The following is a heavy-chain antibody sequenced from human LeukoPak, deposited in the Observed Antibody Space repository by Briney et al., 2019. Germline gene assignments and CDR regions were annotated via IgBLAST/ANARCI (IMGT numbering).Heavy chain of an antibody. V-gene: IGHV4-30-2*01. J-gene: IGHJ3*02. D-gene: IGHD2-2*01. CDR2: IYPSGST. Sequence: SQTLSLTGVVSGGSISSGGYSWSWIRQPPGKGREWIGYIYPSGSTYYNPSLKSRVTISVDRSKNQFSLKLSSVTAADTAVYYCASREAAIGAFDIWGQGTMVTVSS. CDR1: GGSISSGGYS. CDR3: ASREAAIGAFDI.